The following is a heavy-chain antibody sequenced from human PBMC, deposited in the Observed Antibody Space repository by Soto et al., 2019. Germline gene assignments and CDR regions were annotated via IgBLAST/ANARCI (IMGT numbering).Heavy chain of an antibody. CDR3: AREAQQLAGFDY. CDR2: ISSSSSYI. CDR1: GFTFSSYS. D-gene: IGHD6-13*01. Sequence: GGSLRLSCAASGFTFSSYSMNWVRQAPGKGLEWVSSISSSSSYIYYADSVKGRFTISRDNAKNSLYLQMNSLRVEDTAVYYCAREAQQLAGFDYWGQGTLVTVSS. J-gene: IGHJ4*02. V-gene: IGHV3-21*01.